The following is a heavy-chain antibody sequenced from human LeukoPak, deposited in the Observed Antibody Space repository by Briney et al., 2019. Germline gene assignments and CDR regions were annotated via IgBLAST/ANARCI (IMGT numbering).Heavy chain of an antibody. CDR1: GGTFSSYA. D-gene: IGHD6-6*01. V-gene: IGHV1-69*05. CDR3: AKGYSSSSFYYYYMDV. Sequence: SVKVSCKASGGTFSSYAISWVRQAPGQGLEWMGGIILIFGTANYAQEFQGRVTITTDESTSTAHLELSSLRSEDTAVYYCAKGYSSSSFYYYYMDVWGKGTTVTVSS. CDR2: IILIFGTA. J-gene: IGHJ6*03.